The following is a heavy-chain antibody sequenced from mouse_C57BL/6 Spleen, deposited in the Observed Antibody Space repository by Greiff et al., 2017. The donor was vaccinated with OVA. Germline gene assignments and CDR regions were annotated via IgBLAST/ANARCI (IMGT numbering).Heavy chain of an antibody. J-gene: IGHJ4*01. CDR1: GYSFTSYY. D-gene: IGHD2-5*01. CDR3: AREYSNYDYYAMDY. Sequence: VKLMESGPELVKPGASVKISCKASGYSFTSYYIHWVKQRPGQGLEWIGWIYPGSGNTKYNEKFKGKATLTADTSSSTAYMQLRSLTSKDSAVYYCAREYSNYDYYAMDYWGQGTSVTVSS. V-gene: IGHV1-66*01. CDR2: IYPGSGNT.